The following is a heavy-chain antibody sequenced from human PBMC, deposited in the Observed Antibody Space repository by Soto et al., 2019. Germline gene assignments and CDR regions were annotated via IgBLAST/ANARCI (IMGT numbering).Heavy chain of an antibody. J-gene: IGHJ6*02. CDR3: ATVGGFYYYYYGMDV. Sequence: WGSLRLSCAASGFTFSSYAMSWVRQAPGKGLEWVSAISGSGGSTYYADSVKGRFTISRDNSKNTLYLQMNSLRAEDTAVYYCATVGGFYYYYYGMDVWGQGTTVTVSS. V-gene: IGHV3-23*01. CDR1: GFTFSSYA. CDR2: ISGSGGST. D-gene: IGHD2-15*01.